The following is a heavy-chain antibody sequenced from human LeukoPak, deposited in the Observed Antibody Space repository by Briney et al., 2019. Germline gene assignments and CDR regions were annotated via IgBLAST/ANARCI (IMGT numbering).Heavy chain of an antibody. V-gene: IGHV1-69*13. CDR1: GGTFSSYA. CDR2: IIPIFGTA. D-gene: IGHD2-2*02. CDR3: ARDRPGTRYLNCSSTSCYTNWFDP. J-gene: IGHJ5*02. Sequence: ASVKVSCKASGGTFSSYAISWVRQAPGQGLEWMGGIIPIFGTANYAQKFQGRVTITADESTSTAYMELSSLRSEDTAVYYCARDRPGTRYLNCSSTSCYTNWFDPWGQGTLVTVSS.